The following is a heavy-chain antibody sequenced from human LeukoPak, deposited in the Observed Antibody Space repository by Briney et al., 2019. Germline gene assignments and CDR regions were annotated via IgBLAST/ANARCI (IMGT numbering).Heavy chain of an antibody. Sequence: PSETLSLSCTVSGGSISSNGYYWGWIRQSPENGLEWIGSFFYNGDTYYNPSLKNRVIISVDRSKNQFSLKVNSVTAADTAVYYCTRQWVMGTDHWGQGILVTVSS. J-gene: IGHJ4*02. V-gene: IGHV4-39*01. CDR2: FFYNGDT. D-gene: IGHD2-21*01. CDR1: GGSISSNGYY. CDR3: TRQWVMGTDH.